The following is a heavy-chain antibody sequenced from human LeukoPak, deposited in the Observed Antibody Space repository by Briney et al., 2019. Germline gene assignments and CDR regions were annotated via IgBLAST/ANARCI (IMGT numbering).Heavy chain of an antibody. CDR1: GFSISSYY. Sequence: SETLSLTCTVSGFSISSYYWSWIRQPPGKGLEWIGNIYYGGSANYNPSLKSRVTISVDTSKNQFSLKLSSVTAADTDVYYCARQTLWFGELGFDAFDIWGQGTMVTVSS. CDR2: IYYGGSA. V-gene: IGHV4-59*08. J-gene: IGHJ3*02. CDR3: ARQTLWFGELGFDAFDI. D-gene: IGHD3-10*01.